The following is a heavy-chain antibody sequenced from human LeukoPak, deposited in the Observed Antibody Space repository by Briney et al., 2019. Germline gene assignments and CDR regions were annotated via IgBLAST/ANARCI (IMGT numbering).Heavy chain of an antibody. J-gene: IGHJ4*02. D-gene: IGHD3-22*01. CDR3: ATLDYYDSSAYSDY. V-gene: IGHV1-24*01. CDR1: GYTLTELS. Sequence: ASVKVSFKVSGYTLTELSIHWVRQAPGKGLEWMGGFDPEHGETIYAQKFQGRVTMTEDTSTDTAYMELSSLRSEDTAVYYCATLDYYDSSAYSDYWGQGTLVTVSS. CDR2: FDPEHGET.